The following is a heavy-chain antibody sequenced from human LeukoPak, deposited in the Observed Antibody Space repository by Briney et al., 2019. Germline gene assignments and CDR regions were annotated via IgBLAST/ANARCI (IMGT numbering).Heavy chain of an antibody. CDR3: ARDPSYCSSTSCYTLDAFDI. Sequence: ASVKVSCKASGYTFTSYGISWVRQAPGQGLEWMGWISAYNGNTNYAQKLQGRVTMTTDTSTSTAYMELRSLRSDDTAVYYCARDPSYCSSTSCYTLDAFDIWGQGTMVTVSS. CDR1: GYTFTSYG. CDR2: ISAYNGNT. V-gene: IGHV1-18*01. D-gene: IGHD2-2*02. J-gene: IGHJ3*02.